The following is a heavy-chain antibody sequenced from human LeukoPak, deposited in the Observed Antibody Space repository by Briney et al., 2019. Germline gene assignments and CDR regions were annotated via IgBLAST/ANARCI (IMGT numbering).Heavy chain of an antibody. CDR3: ANHLACGSTSCPSFDY. J-gene: IGHJ4*02. CDR2: ISDDSNYI. V-gene: IGHV3-21*01. Sequence: GGSLRLSCAASGFTFSDYSMNWVRQAPGKGLEWVSSISDDSNYIYCADSVKGRFTISRDNAKNSLYLQMNSLRAEDTAVYYCANHLACGSTSCPSFDYWGQGTLVTVSS. CDR1: GFTFSDYS. D-gene: IGHD2-2*01.